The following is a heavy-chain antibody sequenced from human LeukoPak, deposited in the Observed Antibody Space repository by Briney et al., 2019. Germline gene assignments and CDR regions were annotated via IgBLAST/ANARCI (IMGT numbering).Heavy chain of an antibody. D-gene: IGHD3-10*01. CDR3: ARLLYYGSGSYYNNPNYYYGMDV. CDR2: IYSGGST. J-gene: IGHJ6*02. Sequence: PSETLSLTCTVSGGSISSYYWSWIRQPAGKGLEWIGRIYSGGSTNYNPSLKSRVTMSVDSSNNQFSLKLSSVTAADTAVYYCARLLYYGSGSYYNNPNYYYGMDVWGQGTTVTVSS. CDR1: GGSISSYY. V-gene: IGHV4-4*07.